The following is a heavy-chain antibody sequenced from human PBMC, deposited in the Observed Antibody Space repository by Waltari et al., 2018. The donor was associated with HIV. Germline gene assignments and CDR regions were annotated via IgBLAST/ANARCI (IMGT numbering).Heavy chain of an antibody. CDR2: FKSKTDGGTT. V-gene: IGHV3-15*07. Sequence: EEQLVESGGGLVEPGGSLRLSCAASGFTFSHASIDWVRQAPVEGLEVVDHFKSKTDGGTTHYAAPVKDRFTISRDDSRNTLYLQRNSLRSDDTGMYYGTTGLERWGQGTLVTVSS. CDR1: GFTFSHAS. CDR3: TTGLER. J-gene: IGHJ5*02.